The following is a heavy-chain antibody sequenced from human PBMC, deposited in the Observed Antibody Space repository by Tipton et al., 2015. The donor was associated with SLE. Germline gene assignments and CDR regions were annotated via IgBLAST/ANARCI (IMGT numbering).Heavy chain of an antibody. J-gene: IGHJ4*02. V-gene: IGHV3-23*01. Sequence: SLRLSCAASGFTFSNHAMSWVRQAPGKGLEWVSAITGSGDRTYYIDSVKGRFTISRDNSKNSLYLQMNGLRAEDTAVYYCARSPVDYWNGYSAWGQGTLVAVSS. D-gene: IGHD3-3*01. CDR2: ITGSGDRT. CDR3: ARSPVDYWNGYSA. CDR1: GFTFSNHA.